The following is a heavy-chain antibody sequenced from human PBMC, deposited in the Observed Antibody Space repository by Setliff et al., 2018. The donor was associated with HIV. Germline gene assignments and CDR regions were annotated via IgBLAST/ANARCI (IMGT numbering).Heavy chain of an antibody. CDR3: ARGQWEGLHAYFFDV. CDR2: VYYLGNT. D-gene: IGHD1-26*01. CDR1: HYSISDSYY. J-gene: IGHJ4*01. V-gene: IGHV4-38-2*01. Sequence: SETLSLTCLVSHYSISDSYYWGWVRQPPGKGLEWIGTVYYLGNTYHNPSLRSRLSLSIGRSHQSFSFQLTSVSAADTAMYYCARGQWEGLHAYFFDVWGHGMLVTVSS.